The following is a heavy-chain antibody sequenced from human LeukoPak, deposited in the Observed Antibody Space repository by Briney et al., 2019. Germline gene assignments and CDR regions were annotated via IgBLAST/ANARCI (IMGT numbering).Heavy chain of an antibody. CDR1: GGSISSYY. CDR3: ASREVKAVAGYFDY. Sequence: SETLSLTCTVSGGSISSYYWSWIRQPPGKGLEWIGYIYYSGSTNYNPSLKSRVTISVDTSKNQFSLKLSSVTAADTAVYYCASREVKAVAGYFDYWGQGTLVTVSS. V-gene: IGHV4-59*08. D-gene: IGHD6-19*01. CDR2: IYYSGST. J-gene: IGHJ4*02.